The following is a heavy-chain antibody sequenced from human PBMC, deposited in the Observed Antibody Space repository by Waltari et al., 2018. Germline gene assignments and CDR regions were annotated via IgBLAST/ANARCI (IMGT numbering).Heavy chain of an antibody. Sequence: EVQLVESRGGLVKPGGSLRLSCAASGFTFSSYSMNWVRQAPGKGLEWVSSISSSSYIYYADSVKGRFTISRDNAKNSLYLQMNSLRAEDTAVYYCAREGSWGYVGAFDIWGQGTMVTVSS. CDR1: GFTFSSYS. D-gene: IGHD3-10*02. CDR3: AREGSWGYVGAFDI. V-gene: IGHV3-21*01. CDR2: ISSSSYI. J-gene: IGHJ3*02.